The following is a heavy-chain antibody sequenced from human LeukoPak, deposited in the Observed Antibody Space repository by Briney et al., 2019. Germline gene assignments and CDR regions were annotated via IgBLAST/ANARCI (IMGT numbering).Heavy chain of an antibody. CDR3: ARHYYDSSGYYSCDY. CDR1: GFTFSDSA. J-gene: IGHJ4*02. CDR2: ISFSGANS. V-gene: IGHV3-21*06. D-gene: IGHD3-22*01. Sequence: GGSLRLSCSASGFTFSDSAMTWVRQAPGKGLDWVSLISFSGANSYYADSVKGRFTISRDNAKNSLYLQMNSLRAEDTAVYYCARHYYDSSGYYSCDYWGQGTLVTISS.